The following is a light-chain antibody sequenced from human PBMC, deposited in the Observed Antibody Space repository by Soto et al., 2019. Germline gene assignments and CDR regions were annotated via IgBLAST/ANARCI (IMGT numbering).Light chain of an antibody. CDR2: DAS. V-gene: IGKV3-11*01. J-gene: IGKJ3*01. Sequence: EIVLTQSPGTLSLSPGERATLSCRASQSVSTYLAWYQQKPGQPPRLLIYDASNRATGIPARFSGSGSGTDFTLTISSLEPEDFAVYYCQQRSNWPTFGPGTKVDIK. CDR1: QSVSTY. CDR3: QQRSNWPT.